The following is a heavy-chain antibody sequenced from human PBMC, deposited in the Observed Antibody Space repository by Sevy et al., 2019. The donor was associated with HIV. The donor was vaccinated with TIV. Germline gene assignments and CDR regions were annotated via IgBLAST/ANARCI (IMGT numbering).Heavy chain of an antibody. Sequence: SETLSLSCTVSGGSITSLYWNWIRQPPGKGLEWIAHIYYNGHINCNPSLKSRVTLSLDTSKNQFSLRLSSVTAADTAMYYCAGENAWGRGYSWVQGTLVTVSS. V-gene: IGHV4-59*08. D-gene: IGHD1-26*01. CDR2: IYYNGHI. CDR1: GGSITSLY. CDR3: AGENAWGRGYS. J-gene: IGHJ4*02.